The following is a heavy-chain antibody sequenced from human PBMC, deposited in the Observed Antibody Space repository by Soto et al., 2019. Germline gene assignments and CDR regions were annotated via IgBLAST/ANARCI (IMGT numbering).Heavy chain of an antibody. V-gene: IGHV4-31*11. Sequence: PSETLALTCAVSAGASSSGGTYWSWIRQHPGMGLEWIGYIYYSGPNYSHPSLKGRVTISLDTSKNQFSLKLNSVTAADTAVYYCARRYGSAFDIWGQGTMVT. CDR3: ARRYGSAFDI. D-gene: IGHD3-10*01. J-gene: IGHJ3*02. CDR2: IYYSGPN. CDR1: AGASSSGGTY.